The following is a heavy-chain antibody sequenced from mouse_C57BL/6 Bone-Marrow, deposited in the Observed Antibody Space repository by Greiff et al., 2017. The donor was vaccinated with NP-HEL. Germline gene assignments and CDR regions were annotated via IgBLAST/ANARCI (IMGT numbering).Heavy chain of an antibody. Sequence: VKLVESGPGLVAPSQSLSITCTVSGFSLTSYGVDWVRQSPGKGLEWLGVIWGVGSTNYNSALKSRLSISKDNSKSQVFLKMNSLQTDDTAMYYCASEDYDYERFAYWGQGTLVTVSA. CDR3: ASEDYDYERFAY. D-gene: IGHD2-4*01. V-gene: IGHV2-6*01. CDR2: IWGVGST. CDR1: GFSLTSYG. J-gene: IGHJ3*01.